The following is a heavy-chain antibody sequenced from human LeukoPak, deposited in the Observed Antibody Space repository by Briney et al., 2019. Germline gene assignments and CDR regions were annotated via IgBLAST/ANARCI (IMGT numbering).Heavy chain of an antibody. CDR1: GVTFSSYA. CDR3: GGGTSFWAYSDY. Sequence: SVKVSCKASGVTFSSYAISTVRQAPGHGLKCMRGIIPIFGTANYAQKFQGRVTITADESASTAYMELSSLRSEDTAVYYCGGGTSFWAYSDYWGQGTLVSVSS. CDR2: IIPIFGTA. D-gene: IGHD7-27*01. J-gene: IGHJ4*02. V-gene: IGHV1-69*13.